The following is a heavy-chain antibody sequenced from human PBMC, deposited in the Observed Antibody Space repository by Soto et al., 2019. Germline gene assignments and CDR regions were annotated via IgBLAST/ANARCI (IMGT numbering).Heavy chain of an antibody. V-gene: IGHV1-69*14. Sequence: QVQLVQSGAEVKKPGSSVKVSCKASGGTFSSYAISWVRQAPGQGLGWMGGIIPIFGTADYAQKFQGRVTITADTSTSTDYVELRSLRSENTAVYYCAKNPENYYCGMDVWGQGDTVTVSS. CDR1: GGTFSSYA. J-gene: IGHJ6*02. CDR3: AKNPENYYCGMDV. CDR2: IIPIFGTA.